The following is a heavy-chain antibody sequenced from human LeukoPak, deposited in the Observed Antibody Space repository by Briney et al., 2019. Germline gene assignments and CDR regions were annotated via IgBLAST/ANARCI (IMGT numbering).Heavy chain of an antibody. Sequence: PGGSLRLSCAASGFTFSSYWMSWVRQAPGKGLEWVANIKQDGSEKYYVDSVKGRFTISRDNAKNSLYLQMNSLRAEDTAVYYCAREQHNYYGSGSPFDYWGQGTLVTVSS. CDR3: AREQHNYYGSGSPFDY. J-gene: IGHJ4*02. V-gene: IGHV3-7*01. D-gene: IGHD3-10*01. CDR1: GFTFSSYW. CDR2: IKQDGSEK.